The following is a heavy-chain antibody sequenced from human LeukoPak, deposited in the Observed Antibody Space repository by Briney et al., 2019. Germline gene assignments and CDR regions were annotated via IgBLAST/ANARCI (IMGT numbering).Heavy chain of an antibody. Sequence: GGSLRLSCAASGFTFSSYAMHWVRQAPGKGLEWVAVISYDGSNKYYADSVKGRFTISRDNSKNTLYLQMNSLRAEDTAVYYCARDHGQQLDRDYVDYLGQGTLVTVSS. CDR2: ISYDGSNK. J-gene: IGHJ4*02. D-gene: IGHD6-13*01. V-gene: IGHV3-30*01. CDR1: GFTFSSYA. CDR3: ARDHGQQLDRDYVDY.